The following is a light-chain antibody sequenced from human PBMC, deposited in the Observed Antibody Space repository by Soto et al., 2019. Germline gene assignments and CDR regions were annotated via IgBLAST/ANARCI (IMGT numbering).Light chain of an antibody. J-gene: IGLJ2*01. CDR2: EVS. CDR1: SSDIGVYKY. Sequence: QSALTQPASVSGSPGQSITISCTGTSSDIGVYKYVSWYQQHPGKAPNLMIYEVSNRPSGVSNRFSGSKSGNTASLTISGLQAEDEDDYYCSSYTSSSTVVFGGGTKLTVL. CDR3: SSYTSSSTVV. V-gene: IGLV2-14*01.